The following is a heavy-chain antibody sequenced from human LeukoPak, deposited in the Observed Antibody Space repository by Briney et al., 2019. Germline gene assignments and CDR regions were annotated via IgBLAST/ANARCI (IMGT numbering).Heavy chain of an antibody. V-gene: IGHV3-13*01. CDR2: IASAFHT. J-gene: IGHJ4*02. CDR1: GFTLGSHD. CDR3: VREARGYHYTYFDY. D-gene: IGHD5-18*01. Sequence: GGSLRLSCTASGFTLGSHDMHWVRQTRGEGLEWGAAIASAFHTFYAGSVKGRFTVSREDAKNSLYLQMNSLRVGDTGVYYCVREARGYHYTYFDYWGQGTLVTVSS.